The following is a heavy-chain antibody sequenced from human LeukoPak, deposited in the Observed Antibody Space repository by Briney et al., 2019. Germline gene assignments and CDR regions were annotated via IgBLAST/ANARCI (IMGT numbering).Heavy chain of an antibody. CDR2: INPNSGGT. Sequence: ASVKVSCKASGYTLTSYGISWVRQAPGQGLEWMGWINPNSGGTNYAQKFQGRVTMTRDTSISTAYMELSRLRSDDTAVYYCARFPTTKRYYFDYWGQGTLVTVSS. V-gene: IGHV1-2*02. J-gene: IGHJ4*02. D-gene: IGHD1-26*01. CDR3: ARFPTTKRYYFDY. CDR1: GYTLTSYG.